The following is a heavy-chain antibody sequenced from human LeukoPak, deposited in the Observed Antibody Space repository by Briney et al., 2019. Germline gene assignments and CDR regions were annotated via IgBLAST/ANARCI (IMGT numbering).Heavy chain of an antibody. CDR2: IKAKTDGGTT. CDR1: GFTFSNAW. D-gene: IGHD1-14*01. Sequence: GGSLRLSCAASGFTFSNAWMSWVRQAPGKGLERVARIKAKTDGGTTDYAAPVKGRFTISRDDSMNTLYLQMDSLKTGDTAVYYCATDVPSPLAQIDYWGQGTPVTVSS. CDR3: ATDVPSPLAQIDY. J-gene: IGHJ4*02. V-gene: IGHV3-15*01.